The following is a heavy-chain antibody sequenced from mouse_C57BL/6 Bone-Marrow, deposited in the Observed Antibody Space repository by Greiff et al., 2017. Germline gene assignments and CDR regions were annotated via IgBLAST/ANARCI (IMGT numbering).Heavy chain of an antibody. Sequence: VQLQQSGAELMKPGASVKLSCKATGYTFTGYWIEWVKQRPGHGLEWIGEILPGSGSTNYNEKFKGKATVTADPSSNTAYMQRSSLTTEDSAIDYCARGGTVVAFDYWGQGTTLTVSS. D-gene: IGHD1-1*01. J-gene: IGHJ2*01. CDR1: GYTFTGYW. V-gene: IGHV1-9*01. CDR2: ILPGSGST. CDR3: ARGGTVVAFDY.